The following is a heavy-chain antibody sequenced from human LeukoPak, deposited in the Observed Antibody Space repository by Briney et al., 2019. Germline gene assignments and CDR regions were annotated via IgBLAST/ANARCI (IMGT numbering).Heavy chain of an antibody. Sequence: GGSLRLSCAASGFTFSSYAMSWVRQAPGKGLGWVSAISGSGGSTYYADSVKGRFTTSRDNSKNTLYLQMNSLRAEDTAVYYCAKDPVGIVVVVAANWGQGTLVTVSS. CDR1: GFTFSSYA. V-gene: IGHV3-23*01. CDR3: AKDPVGIVVVVAAN. D-gene: IGHD2-15*01. CDR2: ISGSGGST. J-gene: IGHJ4*02.